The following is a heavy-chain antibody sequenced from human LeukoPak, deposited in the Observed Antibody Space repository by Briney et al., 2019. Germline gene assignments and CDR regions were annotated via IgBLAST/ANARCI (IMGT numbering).Heavy chain of an antibody. CDR3: VRWQDI. Sequence: GGSLRLSCAASGFTFSSYWMHWVRQAPGKGLVWVSRIKTDGSYASYAESVKGRFTVPRDNAKNTLYLQMNSLRAEDTAVYYCVRWQDIWGQGTMVTVSS. J-gene: IGHJ3*02. CDR1: GFTFSSYW. V-gene: IGHV3-74*01. CDR2: IKTDGSYA.